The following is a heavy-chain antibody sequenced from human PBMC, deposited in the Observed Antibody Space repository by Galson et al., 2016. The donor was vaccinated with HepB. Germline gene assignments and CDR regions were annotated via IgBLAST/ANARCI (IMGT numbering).Heavy chain of an antibody. CDR3: ARGRNSAFDS. D-gene: IGHD1-14*01. Sequence: CAISGDSVSRNGVAWNWIRQSPSRGLEWLGRTYYSSRWNNDYSASVKRRITINLDTPNNLFSLQLSPVTPEDTAVYYCARGRNSAFDSWGQGTLVTVSS. CDR1: GDSVSRNGVA. V-gene: IGHV6-1*01. J-gene: IGHJ4*02. CDR2: TYYSSRWNN.